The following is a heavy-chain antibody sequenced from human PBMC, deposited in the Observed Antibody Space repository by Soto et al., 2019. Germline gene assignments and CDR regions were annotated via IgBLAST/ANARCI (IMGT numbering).Heavy chain of an antibody. V-gene: IGHV4-34*01. Sequence: SETLSLTCAVYGGSFSGYYWSWIRQPPGKGLEWIGEINHSGSTNYNPSLKSRVTISVDTFKNQFSLKLSSVTAADTAVYYCARGYCSGGSCYSDYWGQGTLVTVSS. D-gene: IGHD2-15*01. CDR3: ARGYCSGGSCYSDY. J-gene: IGHJ4*02. CDR2: INHSGST. CDR1: GGSFSGYY.